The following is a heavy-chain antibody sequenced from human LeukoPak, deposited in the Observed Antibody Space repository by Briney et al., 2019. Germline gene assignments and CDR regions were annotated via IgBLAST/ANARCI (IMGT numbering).Heavy chain of an antibody. CDR1: GYSFTTQW. CDR3: ARGGIGGAPRSGWFDP. J-gene: IGHJ5*02. D-gene: IGHD1-26*01. CDR2: IYPADSDT. V-gene: IGHV5-51*01. Sequence: GEALQISCKGSGYSFTTQWIAWVRQMPGKGREWMGIIYPADSDTRYSPSFQGQVTISADKSISTAYLQWSSLKASDTAMYYCARGGIGGAPRSGWFDPWGQGTLVTVSS.